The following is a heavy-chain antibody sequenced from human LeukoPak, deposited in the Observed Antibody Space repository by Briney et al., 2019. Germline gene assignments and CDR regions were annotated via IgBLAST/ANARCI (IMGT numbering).Heavy chain of an antibody. CDR2: IYYSGYT. CDR1: GGSISSYY. J-gene: IGHJ4*02. CDR3: ARGHLYCGGDCYSVGIDY. V-gene: IGHV4-59*01. D-gene: IGHD2-21*02. Sequence: SETLSLTCTVSGGSISSYYWSWIRQPPGKGLEWIGYIYYSGYTNYNPSLKSRVTISVDTSKNQFSLKLSSVTAADTAVYYCARGHLYCGGDCYSVGIDYWGQGTLVTVSS.